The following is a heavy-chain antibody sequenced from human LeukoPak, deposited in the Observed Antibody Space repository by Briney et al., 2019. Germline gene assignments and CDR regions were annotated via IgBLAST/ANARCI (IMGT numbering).Heavy chain of an antibody. CDR1: GFTFSSYG. CDR2: ISYDGSNK. CDR3: AKDSEWFGELFYYFDY. V-gene: IGHV3-30*18. J-gene: IGHJ4*02. Sequence: GGSLRLSCAASGFTFSSYGMHWVRQAPGKGLEWVAVISYDGSNKYYADSVKGRFTISRDNSKNTLYLQMNSLRAEDTAVYYCAKDSEWFGELFYYFDYWDQGTLVTVSS. D-gene: IGHD3-10*01.